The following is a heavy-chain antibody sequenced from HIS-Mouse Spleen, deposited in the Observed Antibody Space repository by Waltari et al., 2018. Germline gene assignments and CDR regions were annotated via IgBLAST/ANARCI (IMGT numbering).Heavy chain of an antibody. V-gene: IGHV3-21*01. CDR2: ISSSSSYI. J-gene: IGHJ6*02. CDR3: ARDQGGPAGYYGMDV. CDR1: GFTFSSYS. D-gene: IGHD6-25*01. Sequence: EVQLVESGGGLVKPGGSLRLSCAASGFTFSSYSMNWVRQAPGKGLRWVSTISSSSSYIYYADSVKGRFTISRDNAKNSLYLQMNSLRAEDTAVYYCARDQGGPAGYYGMDVWGQGTLVTVSS.